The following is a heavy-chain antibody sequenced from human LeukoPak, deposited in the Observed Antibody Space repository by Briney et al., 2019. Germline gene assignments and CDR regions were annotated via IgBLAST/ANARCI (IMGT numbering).Heavy chain of an antibody. J-gene: IGHJ4*02. V-gene: IGHV1-69*04. CDR2: IIPILGIA. D-gene: IGHD3-22*01. Sequence: SVKVSCKASGGTFSSYAISWVRQAPGQGLEWMGRIIPILGIANYAQKFQGRVTITADKSTSTAYMELSSLRSEDTAVYYCARAGYYDSSADFRFFDYRGQGTLVTVSS. CDR3: ARAGYYDSSADFRFFDY. CDR1: GGTFSSYA.